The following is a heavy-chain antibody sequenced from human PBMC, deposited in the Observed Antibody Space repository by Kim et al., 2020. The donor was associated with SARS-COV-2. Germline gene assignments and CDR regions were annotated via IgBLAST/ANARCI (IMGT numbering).Heavy chain of an antibody. Sequence: GGSLRLSCAASGFTFSNAWMSWVRQAPGKGLEWVGRIKSKTDGGTTDYAAPVKGRFTISRDDSKNTLYLQMNSLKTEDTAVYYCTTGWSPGGRITMVRGVIITFMGVWGQGTTVTVSS. V-gene: IGHV3-15*01. J-gene: IGHJ6*02. CDR1: GFTFSNAW. CDR3: TTGWSPGGRITMVRGVIITFMGV. CDR2: IKSKTDGGTT. D-gene: IGHD3-10*01.